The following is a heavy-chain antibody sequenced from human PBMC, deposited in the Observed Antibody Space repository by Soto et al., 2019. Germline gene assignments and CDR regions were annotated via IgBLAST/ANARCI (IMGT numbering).Heavy chain of an antibody. D-gene: IGHD3-10*01. CDR1: GFTFSDYY. CDR2: ISSSGSTI. J-gene: IGHJ6*02. CDR3: AREGRGVRSAGAPTDYYYYGMDV. Sequence: PGGSLRLSCAASGFTFSDYYMSWIRQAPGKGLEWVSYISSSGSTIYYADSVKGRFTISRDNAKNSLYLQMNSLRAEDTAVYYCAREGRGVRSAGAPTDYYYYGMDVWGQGTTVTVSS. V-gene: IGHV3-11*01.